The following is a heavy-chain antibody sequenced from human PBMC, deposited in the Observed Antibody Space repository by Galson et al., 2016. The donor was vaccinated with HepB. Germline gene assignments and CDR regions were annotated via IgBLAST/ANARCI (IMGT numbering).Heavy chain of an antibody. CDR1: GYSFTTCW. D-gene: IGHD3-22*01. J-gene: IGHJ5*02. V-gene: IGHV5-51*01. CDR2: IYPGNSDT. Sequence: QSGAEVTKPGESLKISCQGSGYSFTTCWIGWVRQMPGKGLEWMGIIYPGNSDTRYSPSFQGQVTMSAEKSISTAYLQWSSLKASGAVMYYCARHMRQHYQDGSGNWFDPWGQGTLVTVSS. CDR3: ARHMRQHYQDGSGNWFDP.